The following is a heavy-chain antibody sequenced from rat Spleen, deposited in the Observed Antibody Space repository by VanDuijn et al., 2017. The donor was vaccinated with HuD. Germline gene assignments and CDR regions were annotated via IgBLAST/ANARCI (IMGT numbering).Heavy chain of an antibody. D-gene: IGHD1-1*01. V-gene: IGHV5-19*01. CDR2: ISRSGGHT. J-gene: IGHJ2*01. Sequence: EVQLVESGGGXXKPGXXLKLSCXXXGXXXSNXXXHWXRQGPTGGLEWVGSISRSGGHTFYRDSGKGRFTISRDNAKSTLYLQMDSLRTEDTATYYCATEGNYRALDYWGQGVMVTVST. CDR1: GXXXSNXX. CDR3: ATEGNYRALDY.